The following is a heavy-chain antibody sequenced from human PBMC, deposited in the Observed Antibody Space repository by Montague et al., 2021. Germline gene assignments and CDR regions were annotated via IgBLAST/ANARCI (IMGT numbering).Heavy chain of an antibody. CDR3: GKGHMRDSFDI. CDR1: GFAFSTET. CDR2: ILVYDGTT. V-gene: IGHV3-23*01. J-gene: IGHJ3*02. Sequence: SLRLSCAASGFAFSTETMSWVRHAPWKGQDWVSLILVYDGTTFYADSVKGRFTISRDNSLNTLYLQMNSLRVEDTAKYYCGKGHMRDSFDILGQGTMVTVSS.